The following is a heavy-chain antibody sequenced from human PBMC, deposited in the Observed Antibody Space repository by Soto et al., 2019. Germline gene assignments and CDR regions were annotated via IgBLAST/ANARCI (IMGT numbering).Heavy chain of an antibody. CDR3: TREGGGSWN. J-gene: IGHJ4*02. CDR2: INHSGST. V-gene: IGHV4-34*01. Sequence: QVQLQQWGAGLLKPSEILSLTCAVYGGSFSGYYWSWIRQPPGKGLEWIGEINHSGSTNYHPSLKSRVTISVDTSKNQFPLKLSSVTAADTAVYYCTREGGGSWNWGQGTLVTVSS. CDR1: GGSFSGYY. D-gene: IGHD2-15*01.